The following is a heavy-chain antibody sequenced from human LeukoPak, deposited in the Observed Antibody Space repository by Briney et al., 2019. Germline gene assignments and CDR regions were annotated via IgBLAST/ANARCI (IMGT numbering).Heavy chain of an antibody. CDR2: IYYSGST. CDR3: ARPDGDSSGHTGAFDI. D-gene: IGHD3-22*01. CDR1: GGSISSSSYY. J-gene: IGHJ3*02. V-gene: IGHV4-39*01. Sequence: SETLSLTCTVSGGSISSSSYYWGWIRQPPGKGLEWIGSIYYSGSTYYNPPLKSRVTISVDTSKNQFSLKLSSVTAADTAVYYCARPDGDSSGHTGAFDIWGQGTMVTVSS.